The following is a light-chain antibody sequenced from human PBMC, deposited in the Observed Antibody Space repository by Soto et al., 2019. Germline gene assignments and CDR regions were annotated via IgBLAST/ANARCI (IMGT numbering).Light chain of an antibody. Sequence: DVQVTQSPSTLSASLGDRVTITCRASQSIVSSLAWYQVKPWKAPNVLIYKASTLKSGVPSRFSGSGSGTEFTLTISCLQSEDFATEYYHQYYSYTRTFGQGTKVDIK. CDR3: HQYYSYTRT. CDR1: QSIVSS. J-gene: IGKJ1*01. V-gene: IGKV1-5*03. CDR2: KAS.